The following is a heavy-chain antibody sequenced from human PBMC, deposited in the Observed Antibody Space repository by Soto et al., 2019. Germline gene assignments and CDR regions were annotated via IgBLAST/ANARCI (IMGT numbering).Heavy chain of an antibody. Sequence: GGSLRLSCAASGFTFSNYAMSWVRQAPGKGLEWVSGIGGSGSNTYYADSVKGRFTISRDNSKNTLFLQMNSLRAEDTAEYYCAKDQLYIRGVIHNWFDPWGQGTLVTVSS. V-gene: IGHV3-23*01. CDR1: GFTFSNYA. CDR2: IGGSGSNT. D-gene: IGHD3-10*02. J-gene: IGHJ5*02. CDR3: AKDQLYIRGVIHNWFDP.